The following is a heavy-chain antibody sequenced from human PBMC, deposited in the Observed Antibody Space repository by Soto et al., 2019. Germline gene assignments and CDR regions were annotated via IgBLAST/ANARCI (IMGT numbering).Heavy chain of an antibody. Sequence: QVQLVQSGAEVKKPGSSVKVSCKASGGTFSSYTISWVRQAPGQGLEWMGRIIPILGIANYAQKFQGRVTITADKSTSTAYMELSSLRSEDTAVYYCARAHCSGGSCQFDYWGQGTLVTVSS. D-gene: IGHD2-15*01. J-gene: IGHJ4*02. CDR2: IIPILGIA. CDR3: ARAHCSGGSCQFDY. CDR1: GGTFSSYT. V-gene: IGHV1-69*02.